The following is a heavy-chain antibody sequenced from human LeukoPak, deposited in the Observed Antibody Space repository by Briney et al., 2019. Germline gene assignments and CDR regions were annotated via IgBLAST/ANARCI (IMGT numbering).Heavy chain of an antibody. Sequence: PSETLSLTCTVSGGSISNYYWSWIRQPPGKGLEWIGHIYYSGSTKYNPSLKSRVTISVDTSKNQFSLKLSSVTAADTAVYYCAREYCRSTSCYTGPSFDYWGQGTLVTVCS. CDR3: AREYCRSTSCYTGPSFDY. CDR2: IYYSGST. J-gene: IGHJ4*02. V-gene: IGHV4-59*01. D-gene: IGHD2-2*02. CDR1: GGSISNYY.